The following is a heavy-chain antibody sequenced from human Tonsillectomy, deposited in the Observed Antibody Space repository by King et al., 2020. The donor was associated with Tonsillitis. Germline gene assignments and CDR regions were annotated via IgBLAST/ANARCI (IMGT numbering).Heavy chain of an antibody. J-gene: IGHJ4*02. CDR2: IIPIFVTA. CDR1: GGTFSSYA. V-gene: IGHV1-69*06. CDR3: ARGKLEWEDFDY. Sequence: VQLVESGAEVKKPGSSVKVSCKASGGTFSSYAISWVRQAPGQGLEWMGGIIPIFVTATYAQKFQGRVTITADKSTSTAYMELSSLRSEDTAVYYCARGKLEWEDFDYWGQGTLVTVSS. D-gene: IGHD3-3*01.